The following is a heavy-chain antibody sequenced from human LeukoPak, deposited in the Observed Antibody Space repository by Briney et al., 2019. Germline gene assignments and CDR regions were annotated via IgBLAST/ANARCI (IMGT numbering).Heavy chain of an antibody. CDR1: GYTFTSYA. CDR3: AREPPWFGPNGMDV. J-gene: IGHJ6*04. D-gene: IGHD3-10*01. V-gene: IGHV1-3*01. CDR2: INAGNGNT. Sequence: ASVKVSCKASGYTFTSYAMHWVRQAPGQRLEWMGWINAGNGNTKYSQKFQGRVTITRDTSASTAYMELSSLRSEDTAVYYCAREPPWFGPNGMDVWGKGTTVTVSS.